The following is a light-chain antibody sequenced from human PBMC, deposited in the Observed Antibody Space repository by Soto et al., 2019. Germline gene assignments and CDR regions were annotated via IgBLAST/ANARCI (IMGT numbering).Light chain of an antibody. J-gene: IGKJ4*01. CDR3: QQVNVYTST. Sequence: IQLTQSPSSLSASVGDRVTITCRASQGISNHLGWYQQKPGKAPELLIYAASTLQTGVPSRFSGGGSGTDFTLTITSLQPEDFATYYCQQVNVYTSTFGGGTKVEIK. CDR2: AAS. V-gene: IGKV1-9*01. CDR1: QGISNH.